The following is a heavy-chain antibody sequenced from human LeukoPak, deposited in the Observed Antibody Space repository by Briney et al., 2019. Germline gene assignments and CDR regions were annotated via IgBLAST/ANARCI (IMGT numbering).Heavy chain of an antibody. J-gene: IGHJ4*02. Sequence: GASVKVSCKASGYTFTSYGLSWVRQAPGKGLEWMGGFDPEDGETIYAQKFQGRVTMTEDTSTDTAYMELSSLRSEDTAVYYCATGLNSYASGDLDYWGQGTLVTVSP. V-gene: IGHV1-24*01. CDR1: GYTFTSYG. CDR2: FDPEDGET. D-gene: IGHD5-18*01. CDR3: ATGLNSYASGDLDY.